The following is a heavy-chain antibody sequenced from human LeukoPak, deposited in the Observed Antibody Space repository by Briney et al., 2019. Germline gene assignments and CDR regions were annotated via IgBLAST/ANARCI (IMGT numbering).Heavy chain of an antibody. CDR2: MSHSGST. J-gene: IGHJ4*02. V-gene: IGHV4-38-2*01. CDR3: ARHHLYDSSGDGRYYFDY. D-gene: IGHD3-22*01. CDR1: GYSISSGYH. Sequence: SETLSLTCGVSGYSISSGYHWGWIRQPPGKGLEWIVSMSHSGSTYYNQSLKSRVTISVDTSKNQFSVKLSSVTAADTAVYYCARHHLYDSSGDGRYYFDYWGQGTLVTVSS.